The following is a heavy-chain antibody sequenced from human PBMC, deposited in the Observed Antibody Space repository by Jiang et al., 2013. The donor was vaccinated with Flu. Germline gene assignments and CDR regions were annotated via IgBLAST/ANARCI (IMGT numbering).Heavy chain of an antibody. Sequence: WVRQMPGKGLELMGIIYPGDPDTRYSPSFQGQVTISADKSISTAYLQWSSLKASDTAVYYCARVGDSSGYSVYYYNGLDVWGQGTTVTVSS. CDR2: IYPGDPDT. V-gene: IGHV5-51*01. D-gene: IGHD3-22*01. J-gene: IGHJ6*02. CDR3: ARVGDSSGYSVYYYNGLDV.